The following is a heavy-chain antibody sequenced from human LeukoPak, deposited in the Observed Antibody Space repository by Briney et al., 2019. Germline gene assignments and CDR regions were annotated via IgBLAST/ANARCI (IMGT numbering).Heavy chain of an antibody. D-gene: IGHD7-27*01. CDR3: ARERSDWGYFDY. V-gene: IGHV4-30-2*01. CDR2: IYHSGST. J-gene: IGHJ4*02. CDR1: GGSISSGGYS. Sequence: SETLSLTCAVSGGSISSGGYSWSWIRQPPGKGLEWIGYIYHSGSTYYNPSLKSRVTISVDRSKNQFSLKLSSVTAADTAVYYCARERSDWGYFDYWGQGTLVTVSS.